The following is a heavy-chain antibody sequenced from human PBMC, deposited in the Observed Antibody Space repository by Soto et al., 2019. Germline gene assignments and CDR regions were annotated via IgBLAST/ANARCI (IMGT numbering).Heavy chain of an antibody. CDR3: ARGGXXXXXXXXXXXDV. V-gene: IGHV3-21*01. CDR1: GFTFSSYS. CDR2: ISSSSSYI. J-gene: IGHJ6*02. Sequence: EVQLVESGGGLVKPGGSLRLSCAASGFTFSSYSMNWVRQAPGKGLEWVSSISSSSSYIYYADSVKGRFTISRDNAKNSLYLQMRSLRAEDTAVYYCARGGXXXXXXXXXXXDVWGQGTTVTVAS.